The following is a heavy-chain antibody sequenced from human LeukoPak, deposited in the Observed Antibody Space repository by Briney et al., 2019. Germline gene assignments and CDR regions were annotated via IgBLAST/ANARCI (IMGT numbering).Heavy chain of an antibody. CDR3: ASGIAVAAIDY. CDR2: ISSSSSYI. V-gene: IGHV3-21*01. J-gene: IGHJ4*02. D-gene: IGHD6-19*01. CDR1: GFTFSSYS. Sequence: GGSLRLSCAASGFTFSSYSMNRVRQAPGKGLEWVSSISSSSSYIYYADSVKGRFTISRDNAKNSLYLQMNSLRAEDTAVYYCASGIAVAAIDYWGQGTLVTVSS.